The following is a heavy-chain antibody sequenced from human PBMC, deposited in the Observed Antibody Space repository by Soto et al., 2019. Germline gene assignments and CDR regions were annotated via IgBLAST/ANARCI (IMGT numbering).Heavy chain of an antibody. CDR3: ATSYDSGFDP. V-gene: IGHV1-18*04. J-gene: IGHJ5*02. CDR1: GYAFSKYG. Sequence: QLQLAQSGAEVERPGASVRVSCKAYGYAFSKYGISWIRQAPGQGLEWMGWNRPDTGDTNYAQKFQGRVTMTTDTSSNTAYMELRSLRSDDTAMYYCATSYDSGFDPWGQGTLVSVSS. CDR2: NRPDTGDT. D-gene: IGHD5-12*01.